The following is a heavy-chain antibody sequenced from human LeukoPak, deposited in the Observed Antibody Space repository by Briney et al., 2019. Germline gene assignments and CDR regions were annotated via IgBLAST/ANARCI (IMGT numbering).Heavy chain of an antibody. D-gene: IGHD1/OR15-1a*01. CDR1: GFTFRSYA. CDR3: ARFRAATTRFDY. CDR2: VSFDGNTT. V-gene: IGHV3-30*09. Sequence: GGSLILSCAASGFTFRSYAMYWVRQAPGRGLEWAAVVSFDGNTTFYSDSVKGRFAISRDNSKNTLYLEMNSLRPEDTAVYYCARFRAATTRFDYWGQGTLVTVSS. J-gene: IGHJ4*02.